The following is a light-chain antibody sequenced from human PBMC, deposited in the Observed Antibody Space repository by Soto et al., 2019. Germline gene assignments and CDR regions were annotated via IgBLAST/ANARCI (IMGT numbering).Light chain of an antibody. J-gene: IGKJ1*01. CDR2: AAS. CDR3: QQYDSYPQT. V-gene: IGKV1-8*01. CDR1: QGVSSY. Sequence: AIRMTQSPSSFSASTGDRVTITCRASQGVSSYLAWYQQKPGKAPKLLIYAASTLQNRVPSRFSGSGSGTDFTLTISCLQSEDFATYYCQQYDSYPQTFGQGTKVEIK.